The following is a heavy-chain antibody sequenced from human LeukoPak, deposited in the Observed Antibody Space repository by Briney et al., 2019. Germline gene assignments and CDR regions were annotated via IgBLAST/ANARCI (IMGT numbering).Heavy chain of an antibody. CDR2: ISGSGGST. Sequence: PGGSLRLSCEASGFLFRSFTMGWVRQAPGKGLEWVSAISGSGGSTYYADSVKGRFTISRDNSKNTLYLQMNSLRAEDTAVYYCAKVFYGDYNAFDYWGQGTLVTVSS. V-gene: IGHV3-23*01. CDR1: GFLFRSFT. CDR3: AKVFYGDYNAFDY. J-gene: IGHJ4*02. D-gene: IGHD4-17*01.